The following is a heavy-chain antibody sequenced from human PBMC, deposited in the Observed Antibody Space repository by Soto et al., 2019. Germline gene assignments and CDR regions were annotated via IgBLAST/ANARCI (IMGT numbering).Heavy chain of an antibody. Sequence: PGGSLRLSCAASGFTFSSYGMHWVRQAPGKGLEWVAVIWYDGSNKYYADSVKGRFTISRDNSKNTLYLQMNSLRAEDTAVYYCARDCSSTSCHRAHDAFDIWGQGTMVTVSS. J-gene: IGHJ3*02. CDR1: GFTFSSYG. CDR2: IWYDGSNK. CDR3: ARDCSSTSCHRAHDAFDI. D-gene: IGHD2-2*02. V-gene: IGHV3-33*01.